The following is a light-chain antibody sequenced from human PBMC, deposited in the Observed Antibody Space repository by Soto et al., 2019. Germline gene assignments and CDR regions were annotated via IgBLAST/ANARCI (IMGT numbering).Light chain of an antibody. J-gene: IGKJ3*01. CDR3: QQSYSTLFS. Sequence: DIQMTQSPSTLSASIGDRVTITCRASQSISSWLAWYQQKPGKAPKLLIYDASKLESGVPSRFSGSGSGTEFSLAISSLQPDDFATYYCQQSYSTLFSFGPGTKVEI. V-gene: IGKV1-5*01. CDR1: QSISSW. CDR2: DAS.